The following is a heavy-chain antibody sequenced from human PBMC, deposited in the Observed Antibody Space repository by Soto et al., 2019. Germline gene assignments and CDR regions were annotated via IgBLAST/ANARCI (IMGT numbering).Heavy chain of an antibody. D-gene: IGHD2-15*01. CDR3: ARDLGWVHVDY. CDR1: GFTFTGYW. Sequence: EVQLVESGGGLVQPGGSLRLSCAASGFTFTGYWMVWVRQAPGTGPEWVANIKEDGSEKYYVDSVRGRFTISRDNAKNSLYLQMNNLRAEDTAVYYCARDLGWVHVDYWGQGTLVTVTS. CDR2: IKEDGSEK. V-gene: IGHV3-7*04. J-gene: IGHJ4*02.